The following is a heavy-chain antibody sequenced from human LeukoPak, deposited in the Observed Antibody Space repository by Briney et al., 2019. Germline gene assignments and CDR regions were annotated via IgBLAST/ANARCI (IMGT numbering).Heavy chain of an antibody. V-gene: IGHV4-4*02. CDR1: GGSISSSNW. J-gene: IGHJ4*02. CDR2: IYHSGST. CDR3: ARHFLDSRACSPAGY. D-gene: IGHD2-8*01. Sequence: SETLSLTCAVSGGSISSSNWWSWVRQPPGKGLEWIGEIYHSGSTYYSPSLKSRVTISVDTSKNQFSLRLYSVTAADTALYYCARHFLDSRACSPAGYWGQGTLVTVSS.